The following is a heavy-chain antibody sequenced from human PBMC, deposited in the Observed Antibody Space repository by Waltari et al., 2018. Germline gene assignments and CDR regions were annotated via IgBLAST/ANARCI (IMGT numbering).Heavy chain of an antibody. CDR2: ITSDGNTT. D-gene: IGHD1-26*01. CDR1: GFTFTSYW. CDR3: SAGTVY. Sequence: EVQLVESGGGLVQPGGSLRLSCAASGFTFTSYWMHWVRQAPGKGLVWLSRITSDGNTTSYGDSVKGRFTISRDNAKNTLYLQMNRLRAEDTAVYYCSAGTVYWGQGILVTVAS. J-gene: IGHJ4*02. V-gene: IGHV3-74*01.